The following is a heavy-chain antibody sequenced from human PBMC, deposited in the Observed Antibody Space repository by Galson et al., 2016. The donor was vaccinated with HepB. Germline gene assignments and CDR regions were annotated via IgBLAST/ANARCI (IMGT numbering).Heavy chain of an antibody. CDR1: GFTFSDNY. J-gene: IGHJ4*02. V-gene: IGHV3-11*06. CDR2: ITSTGSYT. D-gene: IGHD3-22*01. Sequence: SLRLSCAASGFTFSDNYKSWIRQAPGKGLEWLSYITSTGSYTNYAGSVKGRFTVSRDNAKNSLYLQMNSLRAEDTAVYYCATGPPSYYYDSSGYYPGWGQGTLVTVSS. CDR3: ATGPPSYYYDSSGYYPG.